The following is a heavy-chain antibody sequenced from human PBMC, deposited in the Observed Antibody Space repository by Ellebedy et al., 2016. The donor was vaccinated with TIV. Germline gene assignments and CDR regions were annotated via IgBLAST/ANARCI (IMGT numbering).Heavy chain of an antibody. V-gene: IGHV1-46*01. D-gene: IGHD6-19*01. CDR1: GYTFTSYY. J-gene: IGHJ4*02. CDR2: INPSGGST. CDR3: ARGPNLAVAGTDY. Sequence: ASVKVSCXASGYTFTSYYMHWVRQAPGQGLEWMGIINPSGGSTSYAQKFQGRVTITADESTSTAYMELSSLRSEDTAVYYCARGPNLAVAGTDYWGQGTLVTVSS.